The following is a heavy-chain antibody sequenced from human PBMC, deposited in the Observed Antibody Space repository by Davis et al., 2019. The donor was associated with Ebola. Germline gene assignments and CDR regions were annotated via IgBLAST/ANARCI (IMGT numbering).Heavy chain of an antibody. D-gene: IGHD2-21*02. Sequence: GGSLRLSCAASGFTFSSYWMSWVRQAPGEGLEWVANIKQDGSEKYYADSVKGRFTISRDNAKNSLYLQMNSLTEDTAVYYCATFVRFGTARGYFDNWGQGTLVTVST. CDR3: ATFVRFGTARGYFDN. CDR2: IKQDGSEK. CDR1: GFTFSSYW. V-gene: IGHV3-7*03. J-gene: IGHJ4*02.